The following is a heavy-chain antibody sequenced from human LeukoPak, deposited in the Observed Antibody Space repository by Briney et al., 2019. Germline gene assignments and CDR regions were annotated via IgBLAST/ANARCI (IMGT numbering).Heavy chain of an antibody. Sequence: ASVKVSCKASGYTFTGYYMHWVRQAPGQGLEWMGWINPNSGGTNYAQKFQGRVTMTRDTSISTAYMELSRLRSDDTAVYYCARDLGEVPGGGFDPLGQGTLVTVSS. D-gene: IGHD2-21*01. V-gene: IGHV1-2*02. CDR1: GYTFTGYY. J-gene: IGHJ5*02. CDR2: INPNSGGT. CDR3: ARDLGEVPGGGFDP.